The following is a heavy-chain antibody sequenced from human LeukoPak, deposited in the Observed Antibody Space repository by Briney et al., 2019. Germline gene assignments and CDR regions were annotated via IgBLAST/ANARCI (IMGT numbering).Heavy chain of an antibody. CDR1: GFTFTNAW. D-gene: IGHD1-26*01. J-gene: IGHJ4*02. Sequence: GGSLRLSCAASGFTFTNAWMHWVRQAPGKGLEWVGRIKTKSEGGTIDYAAPVRGRFTISRDNSKNTLYVQMNSLRDEDTAVYYCAKDQRWESPHYLDSWGQGTLVTVSS. CDR3: AKDQRWESPHYLDS. CDR2: IKTKSEGGTI. V-gene: IGHV3-15*07.